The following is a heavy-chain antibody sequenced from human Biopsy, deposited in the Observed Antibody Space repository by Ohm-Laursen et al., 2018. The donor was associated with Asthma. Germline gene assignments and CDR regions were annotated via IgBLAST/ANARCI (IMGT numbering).Heavy chain of an antibody. D-gene: IGHD5-12*01. Sequence: SLRLSCAASGFTFDNYTMHWVRQAPGKGLEWVTIISYDGRNTYYADSVEGRFTISRDNSKNTLFLQMSSLTPEDTAVYFCARGYSGYDRIQYYYNGMDVWGQGTTVTVS. CDR2: ISYDGRNT. CDR1: GFTFDNYT. J-gene: IGHJ6*02. CDR3: ARGYSGYDRIQYYYNGMDV. V-gene: IGHV3-30*04.